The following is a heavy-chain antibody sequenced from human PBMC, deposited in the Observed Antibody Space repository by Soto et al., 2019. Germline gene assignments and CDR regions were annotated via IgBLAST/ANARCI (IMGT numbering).Heavy chain of an antibody. CDR2: IIPIFGTA. Sequence: ASVKVSCKASGGTFSSYAISWVRQAPGQGLEWMGGIIPIFGTANYAQKFQGRVTITADESTSTAYMELSSLRSEDTAVYCCASSYYYDSSGYDYGMDVWGQGTTVTVSS. V-gene: IGHV1-69*13. CDR1: GGTFSSYA. J-gene: IGHJ6*02. D-gene: IGHD3-22*01. CDR3: ASSYYYDSSGYDYGMDV.